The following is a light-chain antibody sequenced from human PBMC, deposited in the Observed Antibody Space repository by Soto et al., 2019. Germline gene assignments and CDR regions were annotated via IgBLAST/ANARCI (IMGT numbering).Light chain of an antibody. V-gene: IGKV1-5*01. CDR2: DAS. Sequence: DIQMTQSPSTLSASVGDRVIITCRASQSISRWLAWFQQKPGKAPKLLISDASSLENGVPFRFSGRGSGTEFTLKISNLQPDDSATYYCQQYNSYWTFDQGTKVEIK. J-gene: IGKJ1*01. CDR3: QQYNSYWT. CDR1: QSISRW.